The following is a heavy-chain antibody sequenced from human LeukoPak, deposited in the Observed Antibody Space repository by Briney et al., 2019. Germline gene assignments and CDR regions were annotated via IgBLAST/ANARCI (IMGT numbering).Heavy chain of an antibody. V-gene: IGHV4-38-2*01. CDR3: ASMWGYSYGYDY. CDR2: IYHSGST. J-gene: IGHJ4*02. D-gene: IGHD5-18*01. Sequence: SETLSLTCAVSGYSISSGYYWGWIRQPPGKWLEWIGSIYHSGSTYYNPSLKSRVTISVDMSKNQFSLKLRSSTATATAVYSCASMWGYSYGYDYWGQGTLVTVSS. CDR1: GYSISSGYY.